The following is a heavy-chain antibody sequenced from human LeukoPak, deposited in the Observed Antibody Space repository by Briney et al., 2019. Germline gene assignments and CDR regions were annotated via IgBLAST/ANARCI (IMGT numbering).Heavy chain of an antibody. CDR2: ISGSGTT. J-gene: IGHJ4*02. Sequence: GGSLRLSCAASGFTFSDYYMSWIRQAPGKGLEWVSGISGSGTTDYADSVKGRFTISRDNSKNTLYLQINSLRAEDTAVYYCAKDLNWGGRWGQGTLVTVSS. V-gene: IGHV3-23*01. CDR3: AKDLNWGGR. CDR1: GFTFSDYY. D-gene: IGHD7-27*01.